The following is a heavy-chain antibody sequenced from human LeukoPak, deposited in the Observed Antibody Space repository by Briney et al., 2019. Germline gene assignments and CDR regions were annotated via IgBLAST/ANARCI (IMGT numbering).Heavy chain of an antibody. CDR2: INPNSGGT. CDR3: ARVFVTSHSFDY. D-gene: IGHD2/OR15-2a*01. V-gene: IGHV1-2*02. Sequence: GASVKVSCKASGYTFTGYYMHWVRQAPGQGLEWMGWINPNSGGTNYAQKFQGRVTMTRDTSISTAYMELSSLRSEDTAVYYCARVFVTSHSFDYWGQGTLVTVSS. J-gene: IGHJ4*02. CDR1: GYTFTGYY.